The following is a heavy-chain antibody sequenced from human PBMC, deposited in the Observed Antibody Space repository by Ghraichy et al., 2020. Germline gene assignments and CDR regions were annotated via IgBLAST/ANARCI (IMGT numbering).Heavy chain of an antibody. CDR2: VYHTGDT. CDR1: GDSIRNAYW. V-gene: IGHV4-4*02. J-gene: IGHJ6*03. Sequence: SETLSLTCAVSGDSIRNAYWWTWVRQSPGRGLEWIGEVYHTGDTNYNPSLKSRVVISIDTSKNHFSLKLTSMIAADTALYFCARMQKSSYYMDVWGRGTTVT. CDR3: ARMQKSSYYMDV.